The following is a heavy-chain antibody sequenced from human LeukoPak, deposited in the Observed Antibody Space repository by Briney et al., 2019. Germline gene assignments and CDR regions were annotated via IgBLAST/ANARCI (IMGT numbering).Heavy chain of an antibody. J-gene: IGHJ4*02. Sequence: ASVKVSCKVSGYTHTELSMHWVRQAPGKGLEWMGGFDPEDGETIYAQKFQGRVTMTEDTSTDTAYMELSSLRSEDTAVYYCATGVEYYDFWSGYYPFDYWGQGTLVTVSS. D-gene: IGHD3-3*01. CDR3: ATGVEYYDFWSGYYPFDY. CDR1: GYTHTELS. V-gene: IGHV1-24*01. CDR2: FDPEDGET.